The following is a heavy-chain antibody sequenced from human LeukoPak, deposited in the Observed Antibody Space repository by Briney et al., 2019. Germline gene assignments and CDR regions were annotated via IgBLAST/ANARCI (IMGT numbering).Heavy chain of an antibody. J-gene: IGHJ4*02. V-gene: IGHV3-23*01. Sequence: GGSLRLSCASSGFTFNNYAMTWVRQAPGKGLEWVSSITASGGSTYCADSVKGRFTISRDNSKNTLYLQMSSLRAEDTAVYYCARDYPTSGIVTIFDYWGQGTLVTVSS. CDR3: ARDYPTSGIVTIFDY. CDR1: GFTFNNYA. D-gene: IGHD1-1*01. CDR2: ITASGGST.